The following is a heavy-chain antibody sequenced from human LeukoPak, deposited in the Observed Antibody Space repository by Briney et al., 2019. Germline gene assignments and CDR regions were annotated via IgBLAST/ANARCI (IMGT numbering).Heavy chain of an antibody. Sequence: GGSLRLSCAASGFTFSSYAMSWVRQAPGKGLEWVSTISGSGGSTYYADSVKGRFTISRDNSKNTLYLKMNSLRAEDTAVYYCAKDLYYDFWSGYPPDYWGQGTLVTVSS. V-gene: IGHV3-23*01. D-gene: IGHD3-3*01. CDR3: AKDLYYDFWSGYPPDY. CDR1: GFTFSSYA. J-gene: IGHJ4*02. CDR2: ISGSGGST.